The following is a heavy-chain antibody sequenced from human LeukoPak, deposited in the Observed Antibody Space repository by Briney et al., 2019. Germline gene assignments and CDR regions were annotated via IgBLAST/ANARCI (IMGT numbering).Heavy chain of an antibody. J-gene: IGHJ4*02. Sequence: SETLSLTCAVCGGSFSGYYWNWIRQPPGKGLEWIGEVDHSGSANYSPSLKSRVTMSVDTSKNQFSLKLTSVTAADTAVYYCARKGPNGSGKVKYWGQGTLVSVSS. CDR3: ARKGPNGSGKVKY. V-gene: IGHV4-34*01. CDR1: GGSFSGYY. CDR2: VDHSGSA. D-gene: IGHD3-10*01.